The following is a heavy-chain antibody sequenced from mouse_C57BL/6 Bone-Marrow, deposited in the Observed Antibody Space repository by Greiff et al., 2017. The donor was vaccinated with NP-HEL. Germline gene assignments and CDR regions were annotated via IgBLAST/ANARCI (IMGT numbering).Heavy chain of an antibody. J-gene: IGHJ4*01. CDR1: GFSLTSYA. V-gene: IGHV2-9-1*01. CDR3: ARNDYYGSPRAMDY. D-gene: IGHD1-1*01. CDR2: IWTGGGT. Sequence: VKLMESGPGLVAPSQSLSITCTVSGFSLTSYAISWVRQPPGKGLEWLGVIWTGGGTNYNSALKSRLSISKDKSKSQVFLKMNSLQTDDTARYYCARNDYYGSPRAMDYWGQGTSVTVSS.